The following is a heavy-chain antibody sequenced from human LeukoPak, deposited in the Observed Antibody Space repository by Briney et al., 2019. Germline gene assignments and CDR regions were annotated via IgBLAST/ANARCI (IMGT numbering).Heavy chain of an antibody. CDR2: ISVDGSEK. Sequence: GGSLRLSCAASGFSLSNHWVTWVRQAPGKGPEWVAHISVDGSEKDFLDSVRGRFTISRDNSKNSVYLQMNTLRVEDTAVYHCARGHYGLDVWGQGTTVTVSS. CDR3: ARGHYGLDV. CDR1: GFSLSNHW. V-gene: IGHV3-7*01. J-gene: IGHJ6*02.